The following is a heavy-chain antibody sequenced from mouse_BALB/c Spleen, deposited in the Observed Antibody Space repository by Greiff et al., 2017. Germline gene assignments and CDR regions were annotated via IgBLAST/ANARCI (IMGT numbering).Heavy chain of an antibody. CDR3: ARHGSVDY. J-gene: IGHJ2*01. V-gene: IGHV5-12-1*01. Sequence: DVQLQESGGGLVKPGGSLKLSCAASGFAFSSYDMSWVRQTPEKRLEWVAYISSGGGSTYYPDTVKGRFTISRDNAKNTLYLQMSSLKSEDTAMYYCARHGSVDYWGQGTTLTVSS. CDR2: ISSGGGST. CDR1: GFAFSSYD.